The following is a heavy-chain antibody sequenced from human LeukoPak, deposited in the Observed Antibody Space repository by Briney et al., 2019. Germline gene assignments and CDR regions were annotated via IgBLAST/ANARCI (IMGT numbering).Heavy chain of an antibody. V-gene: IGHV4-4*07. CDR3: ARVSPVTVAGFDY. CDR2: IYVGGSS. Sequence: SETLSLTCTVSGDSLSGFSWNWIRQSAGKGLEWIGRIYVGGSSNYNPSLRGRVTMSVDMSTNQFSLKLRTLTAADTATYYCARVSPVTVAGFDYWVQGVRVTVSS. CDR1: GDSLSGFS. J-gene: IGHJ4*02. D-gene: IGHD6-19*01.